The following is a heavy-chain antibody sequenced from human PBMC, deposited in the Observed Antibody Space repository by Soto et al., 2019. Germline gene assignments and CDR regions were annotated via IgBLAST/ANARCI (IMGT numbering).Heavy chain of an antibody. CDR2: IIPIFGTA. V-gene: IGHV1-69*13. CDR3: ARSERWETAPFAY. CDR1: GGTFSSYA. Sequence: SVKVSCKASGGTFSSYAISWVRQAPGQGLEWMGGIIPIFGTANYAQKFQGRVTITADESASTAYMELSSLRSEDTAVYYCARSERWETAPFAYWGQGTLVTVSS. J-gene: IGHJ4*02. D-gene: IGHD1-26*01.